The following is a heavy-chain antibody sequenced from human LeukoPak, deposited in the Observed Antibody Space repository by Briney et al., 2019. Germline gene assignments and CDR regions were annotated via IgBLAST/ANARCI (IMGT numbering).Heavy chain of an antibody. J-gene: IGHJ3*02. Sequence: ASVKVSCKASGGTFSSYAISWVRQAPGQGLEWMGGIIPIVGTANYAQKFQGRVTITADESTSTAYMELSGLRSEDTAVYYCAREMDIVVVPAARGDAFDIWGQGTMVTVSS. CDR1: GGTFSSYA. CDR2: IIPIVGTA. V-gene: IGHV1-69*13. CDR3: AREMDIVVVPAARGDAFDI. D-gene: IGHD2-2*03.